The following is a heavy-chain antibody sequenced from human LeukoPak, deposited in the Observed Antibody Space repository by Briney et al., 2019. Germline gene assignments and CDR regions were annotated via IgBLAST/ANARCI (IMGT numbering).Heavy chain of an antibody. D-gene: IGHD1-7*01. CDR1: GFTFSSYG. J-gene: IGHJ4*02. V-gene: IGHV3-30*03. CDR3: AELLYFDY. Sequence: GGSLRLSCAASGFTFSSYGMHWVRQAPGKGLEWVAVISYDGSNKYYADSVKGRFTISRDNSKNTLYLQMNSLRAEDTAVYYCAELLYFDYWGQGTLVTVSS. CDR2: ISYDGSNK.